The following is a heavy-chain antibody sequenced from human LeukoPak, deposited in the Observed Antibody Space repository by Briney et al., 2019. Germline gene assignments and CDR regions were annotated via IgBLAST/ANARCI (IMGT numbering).Heavy chain of an antibody. CDR1: GYTLTELS. D-gene: IGHD3-3*01. CDR3: ATASNYDFWSGSRYGMDV. Sequence: ASVKVSCKVSGYTLTELSMHWVRQAPGKGLEWMGGFDPEDGETIYAQKFQGRVTMTEDTSTDTAYMELSSLRSEDTAVYYCATASNYDFWSGSRYGMDVWGRGTTVTVSS. J-gene: IGHJ6*02. V-gene: IGHV1-24*01. CDR2: FDPEDGET.